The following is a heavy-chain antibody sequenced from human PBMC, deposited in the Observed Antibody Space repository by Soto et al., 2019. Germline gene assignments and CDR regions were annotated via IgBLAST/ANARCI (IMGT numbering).Heavy chain of an antibody. Sequence: QVQLVESGGGLVQPGGSLRLTCVASGFTFGSHGMHWVRQAPGKGLEWVAVISYDETNEYYVDSVKGRFTISRDNSKSTLYLQMNRLRPEDTAVYKCAKDLRTTISDYGMDAWGQGTTVTVSS. CDR3: AKDLRTTISDYGMDA. D-gene: IGHD3-10*01. CDR2: ISYDETNE. J-gene: IGHJ6*02. CDR1: GFTFGSHG. V-gene: IGHV3-30*18.